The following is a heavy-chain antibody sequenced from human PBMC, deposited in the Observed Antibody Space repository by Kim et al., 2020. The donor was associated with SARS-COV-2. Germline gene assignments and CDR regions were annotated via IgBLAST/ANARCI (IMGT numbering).Heavy chain of an antibody. CDR1: GFTFSSYE. D-gene: IGHD3-22*01. V-gene: IGHV3-48*03. Sequence: GGSLRLSCAASGFTFSSYEMNWVRQAPGKGLEWVSYISSSGSTIYYADSVKGRFTISRDNAKNSLYLQMNSLRAEDTAVYYCARGGAYYYDSSGYYQNAFDIWGQGTMVTVSS. CDR2: ISSSGSTI. CDR3: ARGGAYYYDSSGYYQNAFDI. J-gene: IGHJ3*02.